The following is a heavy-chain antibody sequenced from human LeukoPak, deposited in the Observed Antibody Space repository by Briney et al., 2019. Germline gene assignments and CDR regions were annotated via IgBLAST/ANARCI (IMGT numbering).Heavy chain of an antibody. Sequence: SETLSLTCTVSGGSISSGSYYWSWIRQPAGKGLEWIGRIYTSGSTNYNPSLKSRVTISVDTSKNQFSLKLSSVTAADTTVYYCARAAAPLYYYGSGSYYNRPYNWFDPWGQGTLVTVSS. V-gene: IGHV4-61*02. CDR3: ARAAAPLYYYGSGSYYNRPYNWFDP. CDR2: IYTSGST. D-gene: IGHD3-10*01. CDR1: GGSISSGSYY. J-gene: IGHJ5*02.